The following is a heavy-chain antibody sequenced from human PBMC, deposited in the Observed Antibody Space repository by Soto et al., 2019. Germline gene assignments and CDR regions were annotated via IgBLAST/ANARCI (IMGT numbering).Heavy chain of an antibody. CDR1: GGSISSYY. V-gene: IGHV4-59*01. J-gene: IGHJ4*02. CDR3: ARMDSGYDAYDFDY. D-gene: IGHD5-12*01. Sequence: PSETLSLTCTVSGGSISSYYWSWIRQPPGKGLEWIGYIYYSGSTNYNPSLKSRVTISVDTSKNQFSLKLSSVTAADTAVYYCARMDSGYDAYDFDYWGQGTPVTGS. CDR2: IYYSGST.